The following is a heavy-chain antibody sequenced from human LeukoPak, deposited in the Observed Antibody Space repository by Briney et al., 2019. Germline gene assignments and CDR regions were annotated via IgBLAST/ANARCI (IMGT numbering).Heavy chain of an antibody. CDR2: IFGSGGST. J-gene: IGHJ4*02. CDR3: AKTTTGYSSGRYPGWPVDY. V-gene: IGHV3-23*01. D-gene: IGHD6-19*01. Sequence: GGSLRLSCAASGFTFSSYAMYWVRQAPGKGLEWVSGIFGSGGSTHYADSVKGRFAISRDNSKNTVYLQMNSLRAEDTAVYYCAKTTTGYSSGRYPGWPVDYWGQGTLVTVSS. CDR1: GFTFSSYA.